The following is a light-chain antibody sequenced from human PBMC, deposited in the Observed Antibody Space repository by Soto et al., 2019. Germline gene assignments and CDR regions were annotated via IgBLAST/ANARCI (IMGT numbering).Light chain of an antibody. J-gene: IGKJ1*01. Sequence: DIQMTQSPSTLSASVGDRVTITCRARQSISTWLAWYQQKPGTAPELLIHDAPTLESGVPSRFSGSGSGTEFTLTISSLQPDDFATYYCQQYDSYPWTFGQGTEVEI. CDR1: QSISTW. CDR2: DAP. CDR3: QQYDSYPWT. V-gene: IGKV1-5*01.